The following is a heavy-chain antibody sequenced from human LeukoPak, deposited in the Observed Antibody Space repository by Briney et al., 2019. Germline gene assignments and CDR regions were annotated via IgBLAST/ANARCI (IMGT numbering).Heavy chain of an antibody. J-gene: IGHJ4*02. V-gene: IGHV3-21*05. CDR3: TRDPHALDF. CDR1: GFTFSSYS. Sequence: PGGSLRLSCAASGFTFSSYSMNWVRQAPGKGLEWISYIRRDGSRIYYADSAEGRFIISRDNAKNSLYLQMDSLRVEDTAVYYCTRDPHALDFWGQGTLVTVSS. CDR2: IRRDGSRI.